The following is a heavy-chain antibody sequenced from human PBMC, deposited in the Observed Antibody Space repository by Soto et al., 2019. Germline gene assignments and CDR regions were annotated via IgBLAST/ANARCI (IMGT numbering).Heavy chain of an antibody. CDR2: VTPYKADT. V-gene: IGHV1-18*04. CDR1: GYTLTNYG. Sequence: QAQLVQSGAEVKKSGASVRVSCKASGYTLTNYGVTWVRQAPGQGLEWLGRVTPYKADTNSAQNLQGRVTMATDTSTNTAYLELRSLRSDDTAVYFCATEGTSNSGNLYAFDIWGQGTMVTVSA. J-gene: IGHJ3*02. CDR3: ATEGTSNSGNLYAFDI. D-gene: IGHD5-12*01.